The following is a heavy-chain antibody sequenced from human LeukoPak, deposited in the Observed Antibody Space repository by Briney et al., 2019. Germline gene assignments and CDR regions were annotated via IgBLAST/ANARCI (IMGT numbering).Heavy chain of an antibody. CDR1: GYSFTGNY. D-gene: IGHD5-12*01. V-gene: IGHV1-2*02. J-gene: IGHJ4*02. CDR3: ARRGYHGYDHPYFGF. CDR2: INPNSGAT. Sequence: ASVKVSCKTSGYSFTGNYLHWVRQAPGQGLEWMGWINPNSGATKYAQKFQGRVTMTRDTSISTAYMELSRLTFDDSAVYFCARRGYHGYDHPYFGFWGQGTLVTVSS.